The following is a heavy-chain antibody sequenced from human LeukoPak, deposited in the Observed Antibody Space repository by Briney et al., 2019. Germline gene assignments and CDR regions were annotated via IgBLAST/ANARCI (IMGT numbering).Heavy chain of an antibody. CDR1: GFTFNNYA. CDR2: INGGGSS. Sequence: GGSLRLSCAASGFTFNNYAMTWVRQAPGKGLEWVSVINGGGSSYYADAVKGRFTVSRDNSKNTLYLQMNSLRDEDTAIYYCAKGQGYNYGDSIDYWGQGTLVTVSS. CDR3: AKGQGYNYGDSIDY. J-gene: IGHJ4*02. D-gene: IGHD5-18*01. V-gene: IGHV3-23*01.